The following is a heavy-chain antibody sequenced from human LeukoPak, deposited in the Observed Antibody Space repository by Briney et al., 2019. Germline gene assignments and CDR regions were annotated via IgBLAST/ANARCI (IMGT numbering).Heavy chain of an antibody. D-gene: IGHD1-1*01. CDR1: GGSVSNYY. V-gene: IGHV4-59*02. CDR3: ARDRLQLQS. Sequence: PSETLSLTCTVSGGSVSNYYWSWIRQSPGKGLEWIGYIYYTETSYNPSLKSRVTISADTSKNQFSLKLSSVTAADTAVYYCARDRLQLQSWGQGTLVTVSS. J-gene: IGHJ5*02. CDR2: IYYTET.